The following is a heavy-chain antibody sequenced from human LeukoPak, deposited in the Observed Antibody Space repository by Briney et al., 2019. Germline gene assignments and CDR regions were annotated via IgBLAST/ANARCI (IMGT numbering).Heavy chain of an antibody. J-gene: IGHJ4*02. D-gene: IGHD1-26*01. Sequence: GGSLRLSCAASGFTLRSYTMNWVRQAPGKGPEWVSSIGISSNKIYYADSVKGRFIISRDNAKNSVYLQMNSLRAEDTAVYYCARGYSGSYSYSDWGQGTLVTVSS. CDR1: GFTLRSYT. V-gene: IGHV3-21*01. CDR2: IGISSNKI. CDR3: ARGYSGSYSYSD.